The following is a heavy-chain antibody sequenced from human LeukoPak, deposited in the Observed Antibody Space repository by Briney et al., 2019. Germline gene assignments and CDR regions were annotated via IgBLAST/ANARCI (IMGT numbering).Heavy chain of an antibody. V-gene: IGHV4-39*07. CDR2: IYYSGST. CDR3: ARGQVVPAVNYFDY. Sequence: SETLSLTCTVSGGSISSSSYYWGWIRQPPGKGLEWIGSIYYSGSTYYNPSLKSRVTISVDRSKNQFSLKLSSVTAADTAVYYCARGQVVPAVNYFDYWGQGTLVTVSS. CDR1: GGSISSSSYY. D-gene: IGHD2-2*01. J-gene: IGHJ4*02.